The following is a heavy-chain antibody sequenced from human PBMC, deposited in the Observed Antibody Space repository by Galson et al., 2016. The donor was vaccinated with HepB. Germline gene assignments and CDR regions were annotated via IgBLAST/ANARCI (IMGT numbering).Heavy chain of an antibody. Sequence: SLRLSCAASGFTFSDHYMDWVRQAPGKGLEWVGRSRNKANSYTTEYAASVKNRFTISRDNAKNSLFLQMNSLKDEDMAVYYCARTVTRNNWFDPWGQGTLVTVSS. V-gene: IGHV3-72*01. CDR3: ARTVTRNNWFDP. CDR2: SRNKANSYTT. D-gene: IGHD4-17*01. CDR1: GFTFSDHY. J-gene: IGHJ5*02.